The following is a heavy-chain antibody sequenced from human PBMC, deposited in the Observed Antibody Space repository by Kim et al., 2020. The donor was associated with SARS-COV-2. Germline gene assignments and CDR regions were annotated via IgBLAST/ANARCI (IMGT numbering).Heavy chain of an antibody. J-gene: IGHJ4*01. CDR2: ISGSGGIT. D-gene: IGHD2-21*02. V-gene: IGHV3-23*01. Sequence: GGSLRLSCAASGFTFSNYAMNWVRQAPGKGLEWVSAISGSGGITSYADSVKGRFTISRDNSKNTLYLQINSLRAEDPAVYYCAKEDSVVVTAIYYFDFWG. CDR3: AKEDSVVVTAIYYFDF. CDR1: GFTFSNYA.